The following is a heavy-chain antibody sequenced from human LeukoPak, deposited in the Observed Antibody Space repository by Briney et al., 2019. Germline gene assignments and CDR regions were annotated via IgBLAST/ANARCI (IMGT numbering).Heavy chain of an antibody. V-gene: IGHV4-34*01. CDR1: GGSFSGYF. D-gene: IGHD2-2*02. J-gene: IGHJ6*03. CDR3: AGRYLYYYYYYMDI. CDR2: VNHTGST. Sequence: SETLSLTCAVYGGSFSGYFWNWIRQSPGKGLEWIGEVNHTGSTNYNPSLKSRVIISVDTSKNQFSLKLTSTTAADTAVYYCAGRYLYYYYYYMDIWGKGTTVAVSS.